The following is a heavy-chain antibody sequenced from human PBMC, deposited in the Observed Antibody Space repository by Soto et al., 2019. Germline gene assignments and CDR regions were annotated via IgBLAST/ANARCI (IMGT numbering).Heavy chain of an antibody. V-gene: IGHV1-18*04. D-gene: IGHD4-4*01. J-gene: IGHJ4*02. CDR2: SSAYKANT. CDR3: ARGSSSGRSDSSY. Sequence: QVQLVQSGAEVKKPGASVTVSCKASGYTFTSYGISWVPQAPVQGLEWMGWSSAYKANTNYSQKLQGRVTMTTDTSRSTGSRELRSLRSDDTAVYYCARGSSSGRSDSSYWGQGTLVTVSS. CDR1: GYTFTSYG.